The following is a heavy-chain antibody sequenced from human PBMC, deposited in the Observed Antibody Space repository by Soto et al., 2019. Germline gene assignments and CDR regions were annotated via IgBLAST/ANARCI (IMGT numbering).Heavy chain of an antibody. CDR3: ARGALGITIFGVVPPYYYYGMDV. Sequence: PGGSLRLSCAASGFTFSSYEMNWVRQAPGKGLEWVSYISSSGSTIYYADSVKGRFTISRDNAKNSLYLQMNSLRAEDTAVYYCARGALGITIFGVVPPYYYYGMDVWGQGTTVTVSS. V-gene: IGHV3-48*03. D-gene: IGHD3-3*01. CDR1: GFTFSSYE. CDR2: ISSSGSTI. J-gene: IGHJ6*02.